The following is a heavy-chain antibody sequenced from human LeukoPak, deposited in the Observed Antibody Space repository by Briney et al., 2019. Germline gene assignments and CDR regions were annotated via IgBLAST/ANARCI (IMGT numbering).Heavy chain of an antibody. CDR3: ARCNTSCLAGYYYMDV. Sequence: SVKGRFTISRDNAKNSLYLQLNSLRAEDTAVYYCARCNTSCLAGYYYMDVWGKGTTVTVSS. J-gene: IGHJ6*03. V-gene: IGHV3-21*01. D-gene: IGHD2-2*01.